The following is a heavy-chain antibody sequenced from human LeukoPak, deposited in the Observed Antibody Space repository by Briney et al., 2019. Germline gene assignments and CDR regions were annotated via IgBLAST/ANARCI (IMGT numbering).Heavy chain of an antibody. D-gene: IGHD6-13*01. J-gene: IGHJ6*03. V-gene: IGHV4-61*02. CDR2: MYTSGST. CDR3: ARVESSSWYSFGVAHSYYYMDV. CDR1: GDSISSGSYY. Sequence: PSQTLSLTCTVSGDSISSGSYYWAWIRQPAGKGLEWIGRMYTSGSTDYNPSLKSRVTISVDTSKNQCSLKLSSVTAADTAVYYCARVESSSWYSFGVAHSYYYMDVWGKGTTVTVSS.